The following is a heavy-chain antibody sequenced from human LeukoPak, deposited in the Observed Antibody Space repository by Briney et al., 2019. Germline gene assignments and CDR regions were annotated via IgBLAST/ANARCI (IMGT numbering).Heavy chain of an antibody. V-gene: IGHV3-23*01. CDR2: ISGSGGST. CDR3: AKGYYDYVWGSYYFDY. CDR1: GFTFSSYA. Sequence: GESLRLSCAASGFTFSSYAMSWVRQAPGKGQEWVSAISGSGGSTYYADSVKGRFTISRDNSRDTLYLQMNSLRAEDTAVYYCAKGYYDYVWGSYYFDYWGQGTLVTVSS. D-gene: IGHD3-16*01. J-gene: IGHJ4*02.